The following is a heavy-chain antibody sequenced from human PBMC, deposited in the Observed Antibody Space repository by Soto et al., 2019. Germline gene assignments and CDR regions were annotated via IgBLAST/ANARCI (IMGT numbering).Heavy chain of an antibody. D-gene: IGHD3-10*01. CDR3: TRHCWFGEKTLDP. Sequence: QLQLQESGPGLVKPSETLSLTCTVSGDSISSGTFYWAWIRQPPGKGLEWIGNIFYSGATYYNPSLTGRVTLSVDTSKNQFSLKLSSVTAADTAVYYCTRHCWFGEKTLDPCGQGTLVTVSS. CDR2: IFYSGAT. V-gene: IGHV4-39*01. CDR1: GDSISSGTFY. J-gene: IGHJ5*02.